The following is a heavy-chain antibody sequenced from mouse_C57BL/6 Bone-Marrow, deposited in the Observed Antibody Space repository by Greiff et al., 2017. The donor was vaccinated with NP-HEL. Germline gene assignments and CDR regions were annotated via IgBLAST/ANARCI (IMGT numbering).Heavy chain of an antibody. V-gene: IGHV14-4*01. CDR1: GFNIKDDY. D-gene: IGHD2-10*01. J-gene: IGHJ2*01. Sequence: VQLQQSGAEFVRPGASVKLSCTASGFNIKDDYMHWVKQRPEQGLEWIGWIDPENGDTEYASKFQGKATITADTSSNTAYLQLSRLTSEDTAVYCCTTTPYCGYWGQGTTLTVSS. CDR3: TTTPYCGY. CDR2: IDPENGDT.